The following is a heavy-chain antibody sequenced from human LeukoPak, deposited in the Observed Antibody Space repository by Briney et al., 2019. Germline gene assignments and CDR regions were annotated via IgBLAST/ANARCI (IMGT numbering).Heavy chain of an antibody. CDR3: ARGGGLDV. CDR1: GFTFSSYW. D-gene: IGHD3-16*01. CDR2: INNGGSTP. Sequence: QPGGSLRLSCAASGFTFSSYWMHWVRQAPGKGLVWVSHINNGGSTPNYADSVKGRFTISRDNAKNTLYLQMSNLRAEDTAVYFCARGGGLDVWGQGATVTVSS. J-gene: IGHJ6*02. V-gene: IGHV3-74*01.